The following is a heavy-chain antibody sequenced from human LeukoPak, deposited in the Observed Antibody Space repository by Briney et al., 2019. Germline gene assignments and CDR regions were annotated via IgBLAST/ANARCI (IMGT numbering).Heavy chain of an antibody. CDR1: GGSISSYY. D-gene: IGHD1-20*01. V-gene: IGHV4-59*01. J-gene: IGHJ4*02. CDR2: IYYSGST. Sequence: PSETLPLTCTVSGGSISSYYWSWIRQPPGKGLEWIGYIYYSGSTNYNPSLKSRVTISVDTSKNQFSLKLSSVTAADTAVYYCARSNWNELDYWGQGTLVTVSS. CDR3: ARSNWNELDY.